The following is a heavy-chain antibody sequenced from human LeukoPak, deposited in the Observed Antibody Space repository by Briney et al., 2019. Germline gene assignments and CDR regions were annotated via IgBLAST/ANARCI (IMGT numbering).Heavy chain of an antibody. CDR3: AREYSVEMATIDY. J-gene: IGHJ4*02. CDR1: VGSISSGGYY. CDR2: IYYSGST. Sequence: SQTLSLTCTVSVGSISSGGYYWSWIRQHPGKGLEWIGYIYYSGSTYYNPSLKSRVTISVDTSKNQFSLKLSSVTAADTAVYYCAREYSVEMATIDYWGQGTLVTVSS. D-gene: IGHD5-24*01. V-gene: IGHV4-31*03.